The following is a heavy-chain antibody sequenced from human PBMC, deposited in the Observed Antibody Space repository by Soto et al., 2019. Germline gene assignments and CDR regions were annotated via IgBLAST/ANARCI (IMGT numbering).Heavy chain of an antibody. Sequence: QLQLQESGPGLVKPSETLSLTCTVSGGSISSSSYYWGWIRQPPGKGLEWIGSIYYSGSTYYNPSLKGRVTISVDTSKNQFSPKLSSVTAADTAVYYCARSEGTMIVVVITGFDYWGQGTLVTVSS. CDR1: GGSISSSSYY. D-gene: IGHD3-22*01. V-gene: IGHV4-39*01. CDR2: IYYSGST. CDR3: ARSEGTMIVVVITGFDY. J-gene: IGHJ4*02.